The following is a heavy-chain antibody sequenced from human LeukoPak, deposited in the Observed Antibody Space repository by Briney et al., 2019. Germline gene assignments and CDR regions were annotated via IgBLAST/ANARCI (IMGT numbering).Heavy chain of an antibody. D-gene: IGHD3-22*01. V-gene: IGHV3-33*01. CDR2: IWYDGSNK. J-gene: IGHJ4*02. Sequence: GRSLRLSCAASGLTFSSYDMHWVRQAPGKGLEWVAVIWYDGSNKYYADSVKGRFTISRDNSKNTLYLQMNSLRAEDTAVYYCARESLYDSSGTLVFDHWGKGTLVTVS. CDR1: GLTFSSYD. CDR3: ARESLYDSSGTLVFDH.